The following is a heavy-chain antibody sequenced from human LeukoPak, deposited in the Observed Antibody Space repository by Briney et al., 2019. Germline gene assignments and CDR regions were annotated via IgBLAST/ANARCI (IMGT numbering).Heavy chain of an antibody. Sequence: GASVKVSCKASGYSFSDHYIHWVRQAPGQGLEWMGWVNPNSGGTSSAQKFRGRVTMTRDTSISTVYMEVSWLTSDDTAIYYCARADRLHGGPYLIGPWGQGTLVTVSS. D-gene: IGHD2-21*01. CDR3: ARADRLHGGPYLIGP. CDR1: GYSFSDHY. J-gene: IGHJ5*02. V-gene: IGHV1-2*02. CDR2: VNPNSGGT.